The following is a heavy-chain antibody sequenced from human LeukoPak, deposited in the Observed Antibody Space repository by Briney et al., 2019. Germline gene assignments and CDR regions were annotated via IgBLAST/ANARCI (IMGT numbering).Heavy chain of an antibody. CDR1: GFTVSSNY. CDR2: IYSGGST. J-gene: IGHJ4*02. V-gene: IGHV3-66*02. Sequence: PGGSLRLSCAASGFTVSSNYMSWVRQAPGKGLEWVSVIYSGGSTYYADPVKGRFTISRDNSKNTLYLQMNSLRAEDTAVYYCARSSGYDFGIDYWGQGTLVTVSS. CDR3: ARSSGYDFGIDY. D-gene: IGHD5-12*01.